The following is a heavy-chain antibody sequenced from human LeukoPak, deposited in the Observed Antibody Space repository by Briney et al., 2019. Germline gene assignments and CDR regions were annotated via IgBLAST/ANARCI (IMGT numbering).Heavy chain of an antibody. D-gene: IGHD3-22*01. CDR2: ISAYNGNT. J-gene: IGHJ4*02. CDR1: GYTFTSYG. Sequence: ASVKVSSKASGYTFTSYGISWVRQAPGQGLEWMGWISAYNGNTNYAQKLQGRVTMTTDTSTSTAYMELRSLRSEDTAVYYCARYGGAYDSSGYSYWGQGTLVTVSS. V-gene: IGHV1-18*01. CDR3: ARYGGAYDSSGYSY.